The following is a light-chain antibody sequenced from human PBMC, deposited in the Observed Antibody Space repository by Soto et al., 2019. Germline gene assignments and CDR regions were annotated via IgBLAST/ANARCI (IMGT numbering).Light chain of an antibody. V-gene: IGLV2-8*01. CDR3: SSFVGSNIFV. CDR2: EVT. CDR1: RSDVGRYNY. Sequence: SALTKPPPGSGSPGRSVTISCTETRSDVGRYNYVSWYQLHPGKVPKLLIYEVTKRPSGIPDRFSGSKSGNTASLTVSGLQAEDEADYYCSSFVGSNIFVFGSGTKVTVL. J-gene: IGLJ1*01.